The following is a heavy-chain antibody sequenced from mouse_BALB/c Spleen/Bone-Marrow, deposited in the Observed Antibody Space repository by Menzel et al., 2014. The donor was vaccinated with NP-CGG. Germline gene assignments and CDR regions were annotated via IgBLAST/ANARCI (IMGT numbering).Heavy chain of an antibody. Sequence: EVQLQQSGAELVKPGASVKLSCTASGFNIKDTYMYWVKQRPEQGLEWIGRIDPANGNIKYDPKFQDKATITADTSSNTAYLQLSSLTSEDTAVYYCARYYYGSSLFAYWGQGTLVTVSA. D-gene: IGHD1-1*01. J-gene: IGHJ3*01. CDR3: ARYYYGSSLFAY. CDR2: IDPANGNI. CDR1: GFNIKDTY. V-gene: IGHV14-3*02.